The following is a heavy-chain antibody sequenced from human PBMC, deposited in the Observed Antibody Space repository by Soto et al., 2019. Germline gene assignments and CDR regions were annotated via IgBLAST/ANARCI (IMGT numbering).Heavy chain of an antibody. J-gene: IGHJ4*02. V-gene: IGHV3-73*01. CDR2: IRSKANSYAT. CDR3: TSPTYSSSSLDY. Sequence: GGSLRLSCAASGFTFSGSAMHWVRQASGKGLEWVGRIRSKANSYATAYAASVKGRFTISRDDSKNTAYLQMNSLKTEDAAVYYCTSPTYSSSSLDYWGQGTLVTVSS. D-gene: IGHD6-6*01. CDR1: GFTFSGSA.